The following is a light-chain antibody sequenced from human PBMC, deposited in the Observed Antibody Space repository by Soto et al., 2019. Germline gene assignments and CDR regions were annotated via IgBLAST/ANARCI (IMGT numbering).Light chain of an antibody. Sequence: QSVVTQPPSVSGTPGQRVTISCSGSASNIGSNPVNWYQQLPGTAPKLLIYSSSHRPSGVPDRISGSKSGTSASLAISGLQSGDEADYYCAAWDVSLNVLVFGGGTKLTVL. CDR3: AAWDVSLNVLV. CDR1: ASNIGSNP. J-gene: IGLJ3*02. V-gene: IGLV1-44*01. CDR2: SSS.